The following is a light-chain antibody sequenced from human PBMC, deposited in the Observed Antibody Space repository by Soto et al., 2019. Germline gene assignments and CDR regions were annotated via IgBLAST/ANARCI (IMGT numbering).Light chain of an antibody. Sequence: QSALTQPASVSGSPGQSITISCTGTSSDVGSYNLVSWYQQHPGKAPKFMIYEGTKRPSGVSNRFSGSKSGNTASLTISGLQAEDEADYYCCSYAGSRHYVFGTGTKDTVL. J-gene: IGLJ1*01. CDR1: SSDVGSYNL. CDR3: CSYAGSRHYV. CDR2: EGT. V-gene: IGLV2-23*01.